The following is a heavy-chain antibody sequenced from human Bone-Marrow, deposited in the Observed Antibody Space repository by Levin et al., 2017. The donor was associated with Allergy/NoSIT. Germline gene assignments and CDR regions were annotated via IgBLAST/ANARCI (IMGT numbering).Heavy chain of an antibody. CDR3: ARGLEYSGLP. D-gene: IGHD5-12*01. CDR2: ITSSSSYI. V-gene: IGHV3-21*01. Sequence: GGSLRLSCAASGFTFSTYTMNWVRQAPGKGLDWVSSITSSSSYIYYADSVKGRFTITRDNTKNSLYLQMNSLRVEDTAVYYCARGLEYSGLPWGQGTLVTVSS. CDR1: GFTFSTYT. J-gene: IGHJ5*02.